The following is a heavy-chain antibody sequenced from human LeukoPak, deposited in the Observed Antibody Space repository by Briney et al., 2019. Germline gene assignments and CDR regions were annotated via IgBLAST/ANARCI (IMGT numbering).Heavy chain of an antibody. J-gene: IGHJ6*02. D-gene: IGHD5-18*01. V-gene: IGHV4-4*07. CDR1: GGSISSYY. CDR2: IYTSGST. CDR3: ARGRGYGLYYYYYGMVV. Sequence: SETLSLTCTVSGGSISSYYWSWIRQPAGKGLEWIGRIYTSGSTNYNPSLKSRVTMSVDTSKNQFSLKLSSVTAADTAVYYCARGRGYGLYYYYYGMVVWGQGTTVTVSS.